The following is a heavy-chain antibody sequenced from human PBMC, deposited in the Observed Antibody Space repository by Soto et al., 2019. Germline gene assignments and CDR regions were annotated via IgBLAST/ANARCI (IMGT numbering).Heavy chain of an antibody. Sequence: EVQLVESGGGLVQPGRSLRLSCAASGFSFEDYAMHWVRQAPGKGLEWVSGIAWNSDIIGYADSVKGRFTISRDNGKNSLYLQMNSLRPQDTALYHCAKDHYGSAIYGMDVWGQGTTVTVSS. CDR1: GFSFEDYA. D-gene: IGHD3-10*01. J-gene: IGHJ6*02. CDR2: IAWNSDII. CDR3: AKDHYGSAIYGMDV. V-gene: IGHV3-9*01.